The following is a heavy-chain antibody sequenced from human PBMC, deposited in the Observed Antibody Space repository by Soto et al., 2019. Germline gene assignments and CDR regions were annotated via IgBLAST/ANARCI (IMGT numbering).Heavy chain of an antibody. CDR1: GFTFSSYA. CDR2: ISYDGSNK. CDR3: ARDRYNWNYGLDY. Sequence: LRLSCAASGFTFSSYAMHWVRQAPGKGLEWVAVISYDGSNKYYADSVKGRFTISRDNSKNTLYLQMNSLRAEDTAVYYCARDRYNWNYGLDYWGQGTLVTVSS. V-gene: IGHV3-30-3*01. J-gene: IGHJ4*02. D-gene: IGHD1-7*01.